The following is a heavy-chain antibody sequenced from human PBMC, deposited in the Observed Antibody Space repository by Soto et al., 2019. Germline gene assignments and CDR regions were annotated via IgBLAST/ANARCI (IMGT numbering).Heavy chain of an antibody. CDR2: ISDDGSNK. Sequence: QVQLVESGGGVVQPGRSLRLSCAASGFTFSSYAMHWVRQAPGKGLEWVAVISDDGSNKYYADSVKGRFTISRDNSKNTLYLQMNSLRAEDTAVYYCARASNGWYYDDWGQGTLVTVSS. CDR3: ARASNGWYYDD. V-gene: IGHV3-30-3*01. CDR1: GFTFSSYA. J-gene: IGHJ4*02. D-gene: IGHD6-19*01.